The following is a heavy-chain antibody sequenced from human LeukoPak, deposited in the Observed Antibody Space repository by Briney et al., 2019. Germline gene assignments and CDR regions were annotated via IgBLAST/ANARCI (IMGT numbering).Heavy chain of an antibody. Sequence: GGSLRLSCSASGFTFSSYAMHWVRQAPGKGLEYVSAISSNGGSTYYADSVKGRFTISRDNSKNTLYLQMSSLRAEDTAVYYCVKAGGYSYGYADHWGQGTLVTVSS. CDR2: ISSNGGST. D-gene: IGHD5-18*01. V-gene: IGHV3-64D*06. J-gene: IGHJ4*02. CDR3: VKAGGYSYGYADH. CDR1: GFTFSSYA.